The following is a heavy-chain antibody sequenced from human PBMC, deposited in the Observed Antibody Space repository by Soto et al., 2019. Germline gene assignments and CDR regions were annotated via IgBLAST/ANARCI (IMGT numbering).Heavy chain of an antibody. CDR1: GGIFSTYA. Sequence: QVQLVQSGAEVKKPGSSVKVSCKASGGIFSTYAICWLRQAPGQGLEWMGGIIPLFGTPNYAQRFQGRVTITADEATSTAYMELSRLRSEDTAVYYCARDRDDYGSGNYYNRIDFWGQGTLVTVSS. CDR2: IIPLFGTP. CDR3: ARDRDDYGSGNYYNRIDF. V-gene: IGHV1-69*01. D-gene: IGHD3-10*01. J-gene: IGHJ4*02.